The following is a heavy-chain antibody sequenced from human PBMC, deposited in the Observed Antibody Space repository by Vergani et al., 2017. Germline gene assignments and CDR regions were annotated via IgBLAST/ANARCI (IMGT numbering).Heavy chain of an antibody. CDR2: INPNSGGT. CDR3: ARGRIAAANWFDP. D-gene: IGHD6-13*01. V-gene: IGHV1-2*06. Sequence: QVQLVQSGAEVKKPGASVKVSCKASGYTFTGYYMHWVRQAPGQGLEWMGRINPNSGGTNYAQKFQGRVTMTRNTSISTAYMELSSLRSEDTAVYYCARGRIAAANWFDPWGQGTLVTVSS. J-gene: IGHJ5*02. CDR1: GYTFTGYY.